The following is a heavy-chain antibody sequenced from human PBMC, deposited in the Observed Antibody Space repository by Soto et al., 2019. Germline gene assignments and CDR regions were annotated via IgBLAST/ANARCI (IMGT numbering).Heavy chain of an antibody. CDR2: IYTSGST. J-gene: IGHJ4*02. D-gene: IGHD6-13*01. V-gene: IGHV4-4*07. CDR3: ARDDPATYSSSWQH. Sequence: LSLTCTVSGGSISSYYWSWIRQPAGKGLAWIGRIYTSGSTNYNPSLKSRVTMSVDTSKNQFSLKLSSVTAADTAVYYCARDDPATYSSSWQHWGQGTLVT. CDR1: GGSISSYY.